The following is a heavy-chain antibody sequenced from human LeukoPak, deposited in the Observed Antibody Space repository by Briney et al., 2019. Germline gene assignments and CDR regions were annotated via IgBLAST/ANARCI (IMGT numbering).Heavy chain of an antibody. D-gene: IGHD2-2*01. V-gene: IGHV3-21*01. Sequence: GGSLRLSCAASGFTFSTYRMDWVRQAPGQGLEWVSSISSTSSYIYYADSVRGRFTISRDNAKNSLYLQMNSLRAEDTAVYYCARGPPFGRDCSTTSCYQDYWGQGTLATVSS. CDR1: GFTFSTYR. CDR2: ISSTSSYI. J-gene: IGHJ4*02. CDR3: ARGPPFGRDCSTTSCYQDY.